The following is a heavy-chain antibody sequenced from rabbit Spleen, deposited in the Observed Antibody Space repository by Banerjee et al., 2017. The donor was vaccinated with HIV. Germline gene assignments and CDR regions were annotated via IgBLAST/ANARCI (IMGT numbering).Heavy chain of an antibody. CDR1: GVSFSNYNF. CDR3: VRARPYPFVL. D-gene: IGHD1-1*01. CDR2: IDTGNGNT. J-gene: IGHJ4*01. V-gene: IGHV1S40*01. Sequence: QSLEESGGDLVKPGASLTLTCTASGVSFSNYNFMCWVRQAPGKGLEWIACIDTGNGNTYYANWVNGRFTISSHNAQNTLYLQLSSLTAADTATYFCVRARPYPFVLWGHGTLVTVS.